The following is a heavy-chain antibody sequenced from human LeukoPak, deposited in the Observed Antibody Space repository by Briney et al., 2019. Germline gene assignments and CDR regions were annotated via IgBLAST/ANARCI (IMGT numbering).Heavy chain of an antibody. J-gene: IGHJ5*02. Sequence: GGSLRLSCAASGFTVSSNYMSWVRQAPGKGLEWVSVIYSGGSTYYADSVKGRFTISRDNSKNTLYLQMNSLRAEDTAVYYCARVGHSGSYSWFDPWVQGTLVTVSS. V-gene: IGHV3-53*01. CDR1: GFTVSSNY. CDR3: ARVGHSGSYSWFDP. D-gene: IGHD1-26*01. CDR2: IYSGGST.